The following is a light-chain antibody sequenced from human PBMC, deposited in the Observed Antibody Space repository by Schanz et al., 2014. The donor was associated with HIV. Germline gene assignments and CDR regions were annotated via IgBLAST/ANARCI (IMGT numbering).Light chain of an antibody. Sequence: QSVLTQPPSASGTPGQRVTISCSGSSSNFRSNAVNWYQQLPGTAPKVVIYTNSQRPSGVPDRFSGSKSGTSASLAISGLQSEDEADYYCTTWDDSLNGWVLGGGTKLTVL. CDR2: TNS. CDR1: SSNFRSNA. V-gene: IGLV1-44*01. CDR3: TTWDDSLNGWV. J-gene: IGLJ3*02.